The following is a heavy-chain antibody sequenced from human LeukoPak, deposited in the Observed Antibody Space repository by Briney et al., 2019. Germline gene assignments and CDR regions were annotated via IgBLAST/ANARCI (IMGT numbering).Heavy chain of an antibody. Sequence: SETLSLTCAVSGGSISSGGYSWSWIRQPPGKGLEWIGNIYYSGSTNYNPSLKSRVTISVDTSKNQFSLKLSSVTAADTAVYYCAKMGRRGYFEYWGQGTLVTVSS. CDR3: AKMGRRGYFEY. J-gene: IGHJ4*02. CDR1: GGSISSGGYS. CDR2: IYYSGST. D-gene: IGHD2-8*01. V-gene: IGHV4-61*08.